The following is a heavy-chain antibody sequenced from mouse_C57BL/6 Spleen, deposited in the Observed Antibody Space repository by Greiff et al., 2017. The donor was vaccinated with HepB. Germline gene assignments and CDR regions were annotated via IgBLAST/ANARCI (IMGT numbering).Heavy chain of an antibody. Sequence: VQLQHSGAELVRPGASVKLSCKASGYTFTDYYINWVKQRPGQGLEWIARIYPGSGNTYYNEKFKGKATLTAEKSSSTAYMQLSSLTSEDSAVYFCARETRIIGYFDVWGTGTTVTVSS. J-gene: IGHJ1*03. D-gene: IGHD2-14*01. CDR3: ARETRIIGYFDV. V-gene: IGHV1-76*01. CDR2: IYPGSGNT. CDR1: GYTFTDYY.